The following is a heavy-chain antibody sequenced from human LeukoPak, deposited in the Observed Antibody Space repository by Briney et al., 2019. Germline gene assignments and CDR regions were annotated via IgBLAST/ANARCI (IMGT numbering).Heavy chain of an antibody. CDR3: ASGDKISGDY. V-gene: IGHV3-7*01. CDR2: IHQDGNEK. CDR1: GFTFSTYW. J-gene: IGHJ4*02. Sequence: PGGSLRLSCAASGFTFSTYWMSWVRQAPGKGLEWVANIHQDGNEKYYVDSVKGRFTISRDNAKNSLYLQMNSLRAEDTAVYYCASGDKISGDYWGQGTLVTVSS. D-gene: IGHD7-27*01.